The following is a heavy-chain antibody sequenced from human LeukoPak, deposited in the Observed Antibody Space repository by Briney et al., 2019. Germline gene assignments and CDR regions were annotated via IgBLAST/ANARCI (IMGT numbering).Heavy chain of an antibody. Sequence: GGSLRLSCAASGFTLSSYWMHWVRQAPGKGLVWVSRINSDGSSTSYADSVKGRFTISRDNAKNTLYLQMNSLRAEDTAVYYCARALRNWNGFDYWGQGTLVTVSS. V-gene: IGHV3-74*01. CDR2: INSDGSST. J-gene: IGHJ4*02. CDR3: ARALRNWNGFDY. CDR1: GFTLSSYW. D-gene: IGHD1-1*01.